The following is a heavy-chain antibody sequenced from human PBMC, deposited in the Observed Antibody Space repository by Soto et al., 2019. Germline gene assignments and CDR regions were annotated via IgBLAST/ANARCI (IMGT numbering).Heavy chain of an antibody. CDR2: IYYSGTT. J-gene: IGHJ4*02. CDR3: ARKGDGTLHDY. CDR1: GGSISSGGYY. V-gene: IGHV4-31*03. Sequence: SETLSLTCTVSGGSISSGGYYWSWIRQHPGKGLEWIGYIYYSGTTYYNPSLKGRVTISVDTSKNQFSLKLSSVTAADTAVYYCARKGDGTLHDYWGQGTLVTVSS.